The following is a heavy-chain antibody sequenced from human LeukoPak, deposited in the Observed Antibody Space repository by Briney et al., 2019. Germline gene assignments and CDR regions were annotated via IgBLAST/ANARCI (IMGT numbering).Heavy chain of an antibody. Sequence: GGSLRLSCAASGFTFSSYSMNWVRQAPGKGLEWVSSISSSSSYIYYADSVKGRFTISRDNAKNSLYLQMNSLRAEDTAVYYCARVGYGDYWFDPWGQGTLVTVSS. V-gene: IGHV3-21*01. D-gene: IGHD4-17*01. CDR3: ARVGYGDYWFDP. CDR1: GFTFSSYS. CDR2: ISSSSSYI. J-gene: IGHJ5*02.